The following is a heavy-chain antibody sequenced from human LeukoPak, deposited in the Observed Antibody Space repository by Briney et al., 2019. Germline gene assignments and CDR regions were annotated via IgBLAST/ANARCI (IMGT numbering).Heavy chain of an antibody. CDR2: ISSSSSYI. Sequence: GGSLRLSCAASGFTFSSYSMNWVRQAPGKGLEWVSSISSSSSYIYYADSVKGRFTISRDNAKNSLYLQMKSLRAEDTAVYYCARVRSGTSCYDWGQGTLVTVSS. D-gene: IGHD2-2*01. CDR3: ARVRSGTSCYD. V-gene: IGHV3-21*01. J-gene: IGHJ4*02. CDR1: GFTFSSYS.